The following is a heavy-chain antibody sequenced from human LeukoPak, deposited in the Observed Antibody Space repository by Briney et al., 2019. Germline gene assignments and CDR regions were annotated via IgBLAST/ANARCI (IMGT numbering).Heavy chain of an antibody. V-gene: IGHV4-4*07. CDR2: IYISGST. D-gene: IGHD2-15*01. J-gene: IGHJ4*02. Sequence: PSETLSLTCTVSGGSISSYYWSWIRQPAGKGLEWIGRIYISGSTNYNPSLKSRVTMSVDTSKNQFSLKLSSVTAADTAVYYCAREGYCSGGSCSLPPLDYWGQGTLVTVSS. CDR1: GGSISSYY. CDR3: AREGYCSGGSCSLPPLDY.